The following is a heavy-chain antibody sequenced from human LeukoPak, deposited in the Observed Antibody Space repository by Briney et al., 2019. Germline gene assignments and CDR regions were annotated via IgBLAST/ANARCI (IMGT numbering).Heavy chain of an antibody. D-gene: IGHD2-21*01. CDR1: GGSISSGDYY. Sequence: SETLSLTCTVSGGSISSGDYYWSWIRQAPGKGLEWIVNIYYSGSTYYNPSLKSRVTISVDTSKKQFSLKLSSATAADTAVYYCARDRLPGQRWGQGTLVTVSS. V-gene: IGHV4-30-4*01. CDR3: ARDRLPGQR. CDR2: IYYSGST. J-gene: IGHJ4*02.